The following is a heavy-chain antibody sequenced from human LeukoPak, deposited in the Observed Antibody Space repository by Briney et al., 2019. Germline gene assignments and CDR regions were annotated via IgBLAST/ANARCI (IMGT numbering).Heavy chain of an antibody. Sequence: SETLSLTCTMSAGSFPNYWSWVRQPPGKGLEWIAYIYDSGNTIYNASLESRVTASIDRSRKQISLQMSFVTAADTAVYYCATVGVVVPTSMNYYYMHIWGKGTPVTVSS. CDR3: ATVGVVVPTSMNYYYMHI. V-gene: IGHV4-59*01. CDR1: AGSFPNY. CDR2: IYDSGNT. J-gene: IGHJ6*03. D-gene: IGHD2-21*01.